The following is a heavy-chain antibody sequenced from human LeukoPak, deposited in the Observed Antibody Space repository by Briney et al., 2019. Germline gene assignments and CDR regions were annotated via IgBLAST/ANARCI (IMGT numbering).Heavy chain of an antibody. V-gene: IGHV1-8*01. CDR3: ARARRITIFGVATRYYFDY. D-gene: IGHD3-3*01. CDR1: GYTFTSYD. CDR2: MNPNSGNT. J-gene: IGHJ4*02. Sequence: VXXSCKASGYTFTSYDINWVRQATGQGLEWMGWMNPNSGNTGYAQKFQGRVTMTRNTSISTAYMELSSLRSEDTAVYYCARARRITIFGVATRYYFDYWGQGTLVTVSS.